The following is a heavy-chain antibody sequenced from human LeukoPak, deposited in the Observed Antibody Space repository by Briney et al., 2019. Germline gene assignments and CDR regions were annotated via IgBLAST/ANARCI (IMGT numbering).Heavy chain of an antibody. CDR2: IYYSGST. Sequence: SEPLSLTCTVSGGSISSSSYYWGWIRQPPGKGLECIGSIYYSGSTYYNPSLKSRVTMSVDTSKNQFSLKLSSVTAADTAVYYCARAADYDILTGYYAPTLDYWGQGTLVTVSS. J-gene: IGHJ4*02. V-gene: IGHV4-39*01. CDR1: GGSISSSSYY. D-gene: IGHD3-9*01. CDR3: ARAADYDILTGYYAPTLDY.